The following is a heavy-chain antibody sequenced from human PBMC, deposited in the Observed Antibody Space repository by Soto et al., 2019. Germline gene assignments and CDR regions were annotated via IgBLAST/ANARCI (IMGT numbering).Heavy chain of an antibody. Sequence: SETLSLTCTVSGGSISSYYWSWIRQPPGKGLEWIGYIYYSGSTNYNPSLKSRVTVSVDTSKNQFSLKLSSVTAADTAVYYCARWKGSSGYYYSNWFDPWGQGTLVTVSS. CDR1: GGSISSYY. V-gene: IGHV4-59*01. J-gene: IGHJ5*02. CDR3: ARWKGSSGYYYSNWFDP. D-gene: IGHD3-22*01. CDR2: IYYSGST.